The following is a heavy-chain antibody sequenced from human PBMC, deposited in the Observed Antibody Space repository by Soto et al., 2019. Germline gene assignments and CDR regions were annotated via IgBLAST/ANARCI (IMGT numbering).Heavy chain of an antibody. CDR3: GRDDKLPATLFGVVIRHDAFDI. D-gene: IGHD3-3*01. CDR2: ISAYNGNT. J-gene: IGHJ3*02. Sequence: AAVKVSCKASGYTFTSYGISWGRQAPGQGLEGMGGISAYNGNTNCAQERQGRVTVTTNPSTSTADSYRRSLMPDATAVYYCGRDDKLPATLFGVVIRHDAFDIWGKGTIVT. V-gene: IGHV1-18*01. CDR1: GYTFTSYG.